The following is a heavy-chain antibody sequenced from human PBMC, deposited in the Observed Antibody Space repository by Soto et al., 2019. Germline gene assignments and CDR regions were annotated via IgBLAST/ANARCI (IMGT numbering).Heavy chain of an antibody. Sequence: GGSLRLSCVGSGFSFSNYAMRWVRQAPGKGLEWVSGISESGGSTYYADSVKGRFTISRDNSKNTVFLQINSLRAEDTAVYYCATRNYFDRSGYYYYYFDYWGQGALVTVSS. D-gene: IGHD3-22*01. J-gene: IGHJ4*02. CDR1: GFSFSNYA. V-gene: IGHV3-23*01. CDR2: ISESGGST. CDR3: ATRNYFDRSGYYYYYFDY.